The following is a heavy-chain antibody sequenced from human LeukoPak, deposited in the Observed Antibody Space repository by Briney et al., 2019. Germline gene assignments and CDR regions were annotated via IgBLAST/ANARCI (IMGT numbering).Heavy chain of an antibody. CDR2: INPNSADT. CDR3: ARPLTGTSWYDY. J-gene: IGHJ4*02. CDR1: GYTFTDYY. D-gene: IGHD1-7*01. V-gene: IGHV1-2*02. Sequence: ASVKVSCKASGYTFTDYYAHWVRQAPGQGLEWMGWINPNSADTSYAQKFRGRVIMTRDTSINTAYVVLSGLKSDDTAVYYCARPLTGTSWYDYWGQGTLVTVSS.